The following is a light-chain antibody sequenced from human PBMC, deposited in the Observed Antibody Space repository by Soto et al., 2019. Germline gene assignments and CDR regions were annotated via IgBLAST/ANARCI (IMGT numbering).Light chain of an antibody. J-gene: IGLJ1*01. CDR3: ASYTTTRSYV. V-gene: IGLV2-14*01. CDR1: SNDVGAYDF. CDR2: EVS. Sequence: QSVLTQPASVSGSPGQSITISCTGTSNDVGAYDFVSWYQHHPGKAPKLMIYEVSNRPSGVSNRFSGSRSGNTATLTISGLQAEDESDYYCASYTTTRSYVFGTVTKLTVL.